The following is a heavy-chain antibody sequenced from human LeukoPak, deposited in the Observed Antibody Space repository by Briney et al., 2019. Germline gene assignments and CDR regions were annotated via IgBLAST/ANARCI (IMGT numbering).Heavy chain of an antibody. V-gene: IGHV3-23*01. Sequence: HPGGSLRLSCVASGFTFNNYAMSWVRQAPGRGLEWLSSISNSGGNIDYRNSVKGRFTISRDNSKNTLYLQMDSLGAEDTAVYYCANFACCHYDSESGYWGQGTLVTVSS. CDR3: ANFACCHYDSESGY. J-gene: IGHJ4*02. CDR1: GFTFNNYA. D-gene: IGHD3-22*01. CDR2: ISNSGGNI.